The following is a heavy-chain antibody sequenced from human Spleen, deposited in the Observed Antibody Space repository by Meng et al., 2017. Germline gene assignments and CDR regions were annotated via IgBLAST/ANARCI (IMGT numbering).Heavy chain of an antibody. Sequence: QVQVGQLGYGLSKPRASVKVSCKPAGYNVPYYYKHWVRRAPGQGLEWMGWISTYNGNTKYAPKLQGRVTMTTDTSTSTDYMELRSLRSDDTAVYYCARGYYGGGSQGFDCWGQGTLVTVSS. CDR3: ARGYYGGGSQGFDC. CDR1: GYNVPYYY. CDR2: ISTYNGNT. J-gene: IGHJ4*02. D-gene: IGHD3-22*01. V-gene: IGHV1-18*04.